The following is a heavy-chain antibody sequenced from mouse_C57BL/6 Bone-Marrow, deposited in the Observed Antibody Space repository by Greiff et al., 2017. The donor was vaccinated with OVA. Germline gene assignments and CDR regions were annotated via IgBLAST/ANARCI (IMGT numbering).Heavy chain of an antibody. CDR1: GYTFTSYW. D-gene: IGHD1-1*01. V-gene: IGHV1-69*01. J-gene: IGHJ4*01. CDR3: ARDYYGSSPYYYAMDY. CDR2: IDPSDSYT. Sequence: VQLQQPGAELVMPGASVKLSCKASGYTFTSYWLHWVKQRPGQGLAWIGEIDPSDSYTNYNQKFKGKSTLTVDKSSSTAYMQLSSLTSEDSAVYYCARDYYGSSPYYYAMDYWGQGTSVTVSS.